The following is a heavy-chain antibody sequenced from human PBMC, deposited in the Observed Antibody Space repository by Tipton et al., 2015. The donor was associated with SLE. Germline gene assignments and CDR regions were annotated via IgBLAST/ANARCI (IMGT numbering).Heavy chain of an antibody. D-gene: IGHD1-26*01. V-gene: IGHV4-59*01. Sequence: TLSLTCTVSGGSISSYYWSWIRQPPGKGLEWIGYIYYSGSTNYNPSLKSRVTISVETSKNQFSLKLSSVTAADTAVYYCARVAVGGAFDIWGQGTMVTVSS. CDR1: GGSISSYY. CDR3: ARVAVGGAFDI. J-gene: IGHJ3*02. CDR2: IYYSGST.